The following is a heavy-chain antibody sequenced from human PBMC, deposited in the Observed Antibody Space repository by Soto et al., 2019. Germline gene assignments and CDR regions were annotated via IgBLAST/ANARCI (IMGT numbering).Heavy chain of an antibody. CDR1: GFTFSSYN. Sequence: NPGGSLRLSCAASGFTFSSYNMNWVRQAPGKGLEWVSFISTSGNYIYYADSVKGRFTISRDNAKNSLYLQMNSLRAEDTALYYCARHPSVLWEPDQYLQHWGQGTLVTVSS. V-gene: IGHV3-21*01. CDR2: ISTSGNYI. D-gene: IGHD1-26*01. CDR3: ARHPSVLWEPDQYLQH. J-gene: IGHJ1*01.